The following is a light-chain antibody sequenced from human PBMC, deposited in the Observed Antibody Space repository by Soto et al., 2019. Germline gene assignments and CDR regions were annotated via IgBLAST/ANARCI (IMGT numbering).Light chain of an antibody. Sequence: DIVMTQSQDSLAVSLGERATINCKSSQTVLYSSNNKNYLAWYQQKPGQPPKLLIYWASTRESGVPDRFSGSGSGTDFTLTISSLQAEDVAVYYCQQYYSTPLTFGGGTKV. V-gene: IGKV4-1*01. J-gene: IGKJ4*01. CDR1: QTVLYSSNNKNY. CDR2: WAS. CDR3: QQYYSTPLT.